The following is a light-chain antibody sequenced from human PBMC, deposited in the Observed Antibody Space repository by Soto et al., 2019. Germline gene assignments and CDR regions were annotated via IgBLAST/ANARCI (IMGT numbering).Light chain of an antibody. V-gene: IGLV1-44*01. Sequence: QSVLTQPPSLSGTPGQRGTISCSGSNSNIGRYSVNWYQHFPGTAPKILIYSDDERPSGVPDRLSGSKSGTSASLAISGLQSEDEAEYYCEAWDDNLNGPLFGGGTKLTVL. J-gene: IGLJ3*02. CDR3: EAWDDNLNGPL. CDR1: NSNIGRYS. CDR2: SDD.